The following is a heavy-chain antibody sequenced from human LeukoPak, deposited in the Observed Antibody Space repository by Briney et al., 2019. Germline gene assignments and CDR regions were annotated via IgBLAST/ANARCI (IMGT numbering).Heavy chain of an antibody. CDR3: ARGPHDTSYYFDQ. CDR1: GYTFTGYF. CDR2: IDPNSGGT. V-gene: IGHV1-2*06. D-gene: IGHD3-22*01. Sequence: ASVKVSCKASGYTFTGYFMHWVRQAPGQGPEWMGRIDPNSGGTNYALKFQGRVTMTRDTSITTAYMDLNRLRSDDTAVYYCARGPHDTSYYFDQWGQGTLVTVSP. J-gene: IGHJ4*02.